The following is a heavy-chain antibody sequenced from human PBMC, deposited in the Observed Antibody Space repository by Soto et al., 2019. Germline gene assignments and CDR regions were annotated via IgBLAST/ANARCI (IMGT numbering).Heavy chain of an antibody. J-gene: IGHJ3*02. Sequence: QLQLQESGPGLVKPSETLSLTCTVSGGSISSSSYYWGWIRQPPGKGLEWIGSIYYSGSTYYNPSLKSRVTISVDTSKNQFSLKLSSVTAADTAVYYCARRGRGYSYGPNDAFDIWGQGTMVTVSS. V-gene: IGHV4-39*01. CDR3: ARRGRGYSYGPNDAFDI. CDR1: GGSISSSSYY. D-gene: IGHD5-18*01. CDR2: IYYSGST.